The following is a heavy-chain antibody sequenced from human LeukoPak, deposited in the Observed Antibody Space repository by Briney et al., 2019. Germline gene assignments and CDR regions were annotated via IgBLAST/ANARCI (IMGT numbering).Heavy chain of an antibody. V-gene: IGHV3-23*01. CDR1: GFTFSSYA. J-gene: IGHJ6*03. CDR3: AKVMKGSERLTMARGVIIKTAGLYYMDV. CDR2: ISASGGST. Sequence: GGSLRLSCAASGFTFSSYAMSWVRQAPGKGLEWVSSISASGGSTNYADSVKGRFTISRDNSKNTVYLQMNSLRAEDTAVYYCAKVMKGSERLTMARGVIIKTAGLYYMDVWGKGTTVTVSS. D-gene: IGHD3-10*01.